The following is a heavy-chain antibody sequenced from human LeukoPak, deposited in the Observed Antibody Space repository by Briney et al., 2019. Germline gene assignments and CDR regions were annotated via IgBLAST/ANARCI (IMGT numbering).Heavy chain of an antibody. D-gene: IGHD3-22*01. V-gene: IGHV3-9*01. CDR3: AKDYYYDSSGYYFDY. J-gene: IGHJ4*02. Sequence: GGSLRLTCAASGFTFDDYAMHWVRQAPGKGLEWVSGISWNSGSIGYADSVKGRFTIPRDNAKNSLYLQMNSLRAEDTALYYCAKDYYYDSSGYYFDYWGQGTLVTVSS. CDR1: GFTFDDYA. CDR2: ISWNSGSI.